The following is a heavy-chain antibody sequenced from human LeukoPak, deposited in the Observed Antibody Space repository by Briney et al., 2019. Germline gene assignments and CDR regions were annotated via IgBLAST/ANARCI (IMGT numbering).Heavy chain of an antibody. Sequence: PGGSLRLSCVASGFTFSTYGMSWVRQAPGKGLEWVSAISGSGGSAYYADSVKGRFTISRDNSKNTLYLQMNSLRAEDTAVYYCAREVDSSGWYSIGPNYWGQGTLVTVSS. CDR1: GFTFSTYG. CDR2: ISGSGGSA. CDR3: AREVDSSGWYSIGPNY. J-gene: IGHJ4*02. D-gene: IGHD6-19*01. V-gene: IGHV3-23*01.